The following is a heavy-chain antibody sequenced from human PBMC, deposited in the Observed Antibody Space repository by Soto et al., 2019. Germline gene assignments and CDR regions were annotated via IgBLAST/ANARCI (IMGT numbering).Heavy chain of an antibody. CDR1: GFTFSSYW. CDR2: INSDGSGT. CDR3: VRARLLGYSYGAX. V-gene: IGHV3-74*01. Sequence: GGSLRLSCAASGFTFSSYWMHWVRQAPGKGLAWVSSINSDGSGTNYADSVKVRFTISRDNANNTLYLQMNSLRAEDTAVYYCVRARLLGYSYGAXWGQGTLVTVSX. J-gene: IGHJ4*02. D-gene: IGHD5-18*01.